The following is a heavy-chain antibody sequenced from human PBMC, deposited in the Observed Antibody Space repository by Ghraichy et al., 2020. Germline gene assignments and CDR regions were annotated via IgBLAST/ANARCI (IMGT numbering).Heavy chain of an antibody. D-gene: IGHD1-26*01. CDR2: IIPIFGTA. J-gene: IGHJ6*02. CDR1: GGTFGSYA. Sequence: SVKVSCKASGGTFGSYAISWVRQAPGQGLEWMGGIIPIFGTANYAQKFQGRVTITADESTSTAYMELSSLRSEDTAVYYCASAPGDYSGSYLSDYYYGMDVWGQGTTVTVSS. CDR3: ASAPGDYSGSYLSDYYYGMDV. V-gene: IGHV1-69*13.